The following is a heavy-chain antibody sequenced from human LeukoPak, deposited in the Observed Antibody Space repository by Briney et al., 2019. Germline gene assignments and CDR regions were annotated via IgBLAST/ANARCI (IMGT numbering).Heavy chain of an antibody. CDR2: IYPGDSDT. CDR1: GYSFTSYW. CDR3: ARLSLFMGGYYYGSGSPHDNWFDP. D-gene: IGHD3-10*01. V-gene: IGHV5-51*01. J-gene: IGHJ5*02. Sequence: GESLKISCKGSGYSFTSYWISWVRQMPGKGLEWMGIIYPGDSDTRYSPSFQGQVTISADKSISTAYLQWSSLKASDTAMYYCARLSLFMGGYYYGSGSPHDNWFDPWGQGTLVTVSS.